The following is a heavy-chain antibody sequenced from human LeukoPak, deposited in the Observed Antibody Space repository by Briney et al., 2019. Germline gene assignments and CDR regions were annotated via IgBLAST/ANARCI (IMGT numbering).Heavy chain of an antibody. CDR3: ARGSLFRYFVWPD. CDR1: GFILSRNY. Sequence: GGSLRLSCAASGFILSRNYMSWVRQARGKGGEGVSEICSGSSKKYPDAVDGRFNISRDESKNKMYLQMNSLRAEDTAVYYCARGSLFRYFVWPDWGQGTLVTVPS. J-gene: IGHJ4*02. CDR2: ICSGSSK. D-gene: IGHD3-9*01. V-gene: IGHV3-53*01.